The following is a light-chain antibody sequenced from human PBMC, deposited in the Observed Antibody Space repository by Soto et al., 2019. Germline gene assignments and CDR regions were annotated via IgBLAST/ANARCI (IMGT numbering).Light chain of an antibody. V-gene: IGLV2-14*01. J-gene: IGLJ3*02. Sequence: QSALTQPASVSGSPGQSITISCTGTSGDIGSYNRVSWYQQHPGKAPKLIIYEVTDRPSGVSNRFSGSKSGNTASLTISGLQAEDEAEYYCQSQDGSLSVSVFGGGTKLTVL. CDR3: QSQDGSLSVSV. CDR2: EVT. CDR1: SGDIGSYNR.